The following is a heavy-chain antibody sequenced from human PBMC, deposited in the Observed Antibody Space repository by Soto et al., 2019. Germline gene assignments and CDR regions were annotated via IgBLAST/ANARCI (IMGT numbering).Heavy chain of an antibody. V-gene: IGHV1-18*04. CDR1: GYTFTSYG. J-gene: IGHJ4*02. CDR3: ARNRAAAGSYYFDY. CDR2: ISAYNGNT. Sequence: GASVKVSCKASGYTFTSYGISWVRQAPGQGLEWMGWISAYNGNTNYAQKLQGRVTMTTDTSTSTAYMELRSLRSDDTAVYYCARNRAAAGSYYFDYWGQGTLVTVSS. D-gene: IGHD6-13*01.